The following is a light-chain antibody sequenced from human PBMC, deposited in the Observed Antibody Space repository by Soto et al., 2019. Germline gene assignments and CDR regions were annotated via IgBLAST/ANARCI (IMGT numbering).Light chain of an antibody. V-gene: IGKV3-15*01. J-gene: IGKJ1*01. Sequence: EIVMTQSPATLSVSPGERATLSCRASQSISSNLAWYQQKPGQAPRLLISGASTRATGIPARFSGSGSGTEFSLTISSLQSEDFAVYYCQQYNIWPRTFGQGTKV. CDR3: QQYNIWPRT. CDR2: GAS. CDR1: QSISSN.